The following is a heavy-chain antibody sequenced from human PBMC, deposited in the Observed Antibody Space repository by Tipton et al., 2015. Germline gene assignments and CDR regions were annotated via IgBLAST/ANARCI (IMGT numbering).Heavy chain of an antibody. J-gene: IGHJ4*02. CDR3: ARGGVTTMGRADY. CDR2: IYYTANT. CDR1: GGSISSRTYY. V-gene: IGHV4-39*01. Sequence: TLSLTCTVPGGSISSRTYYWGWIRQPPGQGLEWIGTIYYTANTYYNPSLRSRVTITVDTSNYQFSLKLHSVTAADTAVYYCARGGVTTMGRADYWGRGALVTVSS. D-gene: IGHD3-16*01.